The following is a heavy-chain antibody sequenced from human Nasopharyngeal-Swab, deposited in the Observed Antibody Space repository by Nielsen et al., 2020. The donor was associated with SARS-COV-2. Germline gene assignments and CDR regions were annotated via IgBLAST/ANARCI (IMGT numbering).Heavy chain of an antibody. CDR2: IYYNGST. CDR1: GGSISSYY. J-gene: IGHJ6*02. Sequence: SETLSLTCTVSGGSISSYYWSWIRQPPGKGLEWIGYIYYNGSTSYNPSLKSRVTISVDTSKNQFSLKLSSVTAADTAVYYCARSEIAAGRPYYYYGMDVWGQGTTVTVSS. V-gene: IGHV4-59*01. D-gene: IGHD6-13*01. CDR3: ARSEIAAGRPYYYYGMDV.